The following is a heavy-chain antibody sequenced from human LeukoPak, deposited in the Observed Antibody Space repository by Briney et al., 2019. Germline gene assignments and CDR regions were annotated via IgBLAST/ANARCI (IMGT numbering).Heavy chain of an antibody. J-gene: IGHJ4*02. Sequence: GGSLRLSCAASRFTFSDYYMTWIRQAPGKGLEWVSYISSSDSTIYYADSVKGRFTISRDNSKNTLYLQMNSLRAEDTAVYYCAKDYVWGSYRYLDYWGQGTLVTVSS. CDR3: AKDYVWGSYRYLDY. CDR2: ISSSDSTI. V-gene: IGHV3-11*04. D-gene: IGHD3-16*02. CDR1: RFTFSDYY.